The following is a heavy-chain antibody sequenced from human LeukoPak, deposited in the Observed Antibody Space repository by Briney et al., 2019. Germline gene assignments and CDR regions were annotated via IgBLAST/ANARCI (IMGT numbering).Heavy chain of an antibody. V-gene: IGHV3-20*04. Sequence: PGGSLRLSCAASGFTFDDYGMSWVRQAPGKGLEWVSGFNWNSGSIGYADSVKGRFTISRDNAKNSLYLQMNSLRAEDTALYYCAKGNGYSSGWPFDYWGQGTLVTVSS. CDR2: FNWNSGSI. J-gene: IGHJ4*02. CDR3: AKGNGYSSGWPFDY. D-gene: IGHD6-19*01. CDR1: GFTFDDYG.